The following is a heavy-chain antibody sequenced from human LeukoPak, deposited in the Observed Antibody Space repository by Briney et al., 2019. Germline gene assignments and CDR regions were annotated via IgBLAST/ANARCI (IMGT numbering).Heavy chain of an antibody. J-gene: IGHJ4*02. Sequence: ASVKVSCKASGYTFTDYHMHWVRQAPGQGLEWVGRINPNNRGTHFAQKFQGRVTMTTDASISTVYMELSSLTSDDTAVYYCARDYYSGTYAHWGQGTLVTVSS. CDR1: GYTFTDYH. CDR2: INPNNRGT. CDR3: ARDYYSGTYAH. D-gene: IGHD1-26*01. V-gene: IGHV1-2*06.